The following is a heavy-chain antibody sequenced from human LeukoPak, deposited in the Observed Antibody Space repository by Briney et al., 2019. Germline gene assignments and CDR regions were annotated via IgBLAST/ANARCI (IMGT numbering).Heavy chain of an antibody. CDR3: ARTYGAKGFDP. D-gene: IGHD4-23*01. V-gene: IGHV1-2*02. CDR2: INPNSGGT. CDR1: GYTFTGYY. Sequence: GASVKVSCKASGYTFTGYYIHRVRQAPGQGLEWMGWINPNSGGTNYAQKFQGRVTMTRDTSISTAYMELSRLRSDDTAVYYCARTYGAKGFDPWGQGTLVTVSS. J-gene: IGHJ5*02.